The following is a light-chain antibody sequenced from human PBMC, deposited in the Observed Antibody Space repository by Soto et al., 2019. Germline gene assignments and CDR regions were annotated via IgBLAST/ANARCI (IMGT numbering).Light chain of an antibody. V-gene: IGLV2-8*01. CDR2: EVV. CDR3: KSYAGSNTYV. J-gene: IGLJ1*01. CDR1: KNDIGVYDF. Sequence: QSALTQPPSASGSPGQSVTISCTGTKNDIGVYDFVSWYRHHPGKAPRLIIYEVVQRPSGVPDRFSGSKSGNTASLTVSGLRAADEADYFCKSYAGSNTYVFGSGTKVTVL.